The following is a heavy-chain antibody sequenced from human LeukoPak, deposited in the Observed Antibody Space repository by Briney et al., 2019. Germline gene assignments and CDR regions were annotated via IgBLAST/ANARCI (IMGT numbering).Heavy chain of an antibody. CDR1: TFTFSTYA. D-gene: IGHD3-22*01. CDR2: ITSNGGST. V-gene: IGHV3-64*01. Sequence: GGSLRLSCAASTFTFSTYAMHWVRQAPGKGLEYVSTITSNGGSTYYANSVKGRFTISRDNSKNTLYLQMGSLRAEDMAVYYCARSKWFPYYFDYWGQGTLVTVSS. CDR3: ARSKWFPYYFDY. J-gene: IGHJ4*02.